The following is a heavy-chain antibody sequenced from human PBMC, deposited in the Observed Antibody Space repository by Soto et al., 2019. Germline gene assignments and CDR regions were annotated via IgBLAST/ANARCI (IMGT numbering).Heavy chain of an antibody. Sequence: ASVKVSCKASGGTFSSYAISWVRQAPGQGLEWVGGIIPRFGTANYAQKFQGRVTITADESTSTAYMELSSLRSEDTAMYYCAKVKYDSSGYYRNFDYWGQGTLVTVSS. CDR1: GGTFSSYA. J-gene: IGHJ4*02. CDR3: AKVKYDSSGYYRNFDY. V-gene: IGHV1-69*13. D-gene: IGHD3-22*01. CDR2: IIPRFGTA.